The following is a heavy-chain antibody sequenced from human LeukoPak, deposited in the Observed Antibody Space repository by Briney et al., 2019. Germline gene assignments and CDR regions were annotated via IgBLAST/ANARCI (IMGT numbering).Heavy chain of an antibody. V-gene: IGHV3-23*01. J-gene: IGHJ6*03. CDR1: GFTFSSYA. CDR3: AKSIAAVYYYYMDV. CDR2: ISGSGGST. D-gene: IGHD6-6*01. Sequence: GGSLRLSCAASGFTFSSYAMSWVRQAPGKGLEWVSAISGSGGSTYYADSVKGRFTISRDNSKNTLYLQMNSLRVEDTAVYYCAKSIAAVYYYYMDVWGKGTTVSVSS.